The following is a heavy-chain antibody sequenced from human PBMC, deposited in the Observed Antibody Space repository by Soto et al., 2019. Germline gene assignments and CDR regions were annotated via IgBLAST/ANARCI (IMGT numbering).Heavy chain of an antibody. CDR3: ARDHLEAAGTPWFDP. V-gene: IGHV3-33*01. CDR1: GFTFSSYG. CDR2: IWYDGSNK. D-gene: IGHD6-13*01. Sequence: QVQLVESGGGVVQPGRSLSLSCAASGFTFSSYGMHWVRQAPGKGLEWVAVIWYDGSNKYYADSVKGRFTISRDNSKNTLYLQMNSLRAEDTAVYYCARDHLEAAGTPWFDPWGQGTLVTVSS. J-gene: IGHJ5*02.